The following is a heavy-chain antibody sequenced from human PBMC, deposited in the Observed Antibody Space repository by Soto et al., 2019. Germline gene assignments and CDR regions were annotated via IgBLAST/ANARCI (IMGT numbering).Heavy chain of an antibody. J-gene: IGHJ4*02. Sequence: ASVKVSCKASGYTFTSYDINWVRQATGQGLEWMGWMNPNSGNTKYSQKFQGRVTITRDTSASTAYMELSSLRSEDTAVYYCARENYYDSSGPYYFDYWGQGTLVTVSS. CDR1: GYTFTSYD. D-gene: IGHD3-22*01. V-gene: IGHV1-8*01. CDR2: MNPNSGNT. CDR3: ARENYYDSSGPYYFDY.